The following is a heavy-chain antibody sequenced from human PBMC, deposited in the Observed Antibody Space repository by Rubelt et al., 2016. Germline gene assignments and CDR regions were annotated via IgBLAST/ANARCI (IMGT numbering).Heavy chain of an antibody. Sequence: QVQLQESGPGLVKPSETLSLTCAVSGDTSLHFWSWVRQPPGKGLEWIGSISNGGSTTYNPSLKSRVILSVDTSKNQFSLHRSSVTVADTAVYYCARGSGDYSGSYYYYGVDVWGRGTLVTVSS. J-gene: IGHJ6*02. D-gene: IGHD4-23*01. CDR1: GDTSLHF. V-gene: IGHV4-59*11. CDR2: ISNGGST. CDR3: ARGSGDYSGSYYYYGVDV.